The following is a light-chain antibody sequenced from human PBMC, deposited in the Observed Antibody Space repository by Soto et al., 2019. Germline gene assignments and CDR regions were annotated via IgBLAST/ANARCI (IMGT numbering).Light chain of an antibody. J-gene: IGLJ2*01. CDR3: ATWDARLVGV. Sequence: QSVLTQPPSTSGTPGQRVSISCSGSSSTIGNNYVSWYQQLPGTAPKLLIFKNSQRPSGVPDRFSASKSDTSASLAISGLRSEDEADYYCATWDARLVGVFGGGTKLTVL. CDR1: SSTIGNNY. CDR2: KNS. V-gene: IGLV1-47*01.